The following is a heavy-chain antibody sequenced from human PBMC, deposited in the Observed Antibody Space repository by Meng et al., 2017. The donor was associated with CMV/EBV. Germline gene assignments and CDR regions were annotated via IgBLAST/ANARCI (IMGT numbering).Heavy chain of an antibody. CDR3: ARPGSGSIAAY. CDR1: GFTFSSHS. V-gene: IGHV3-21*01. J-gene: IGHJ4*02. CDR2: SSSSSSYI. D-gene: IGHD6-6*01. Sequence: GGPLRLPCAASGFTFSSHSKNWVRQPPGKGLEWVSTSSSSSSYIYYADSVKGRFTISRDNAKNSLYLQMNGLRAEDTAVYYCARPGSGSIAAYWGQGTLVTVSS.